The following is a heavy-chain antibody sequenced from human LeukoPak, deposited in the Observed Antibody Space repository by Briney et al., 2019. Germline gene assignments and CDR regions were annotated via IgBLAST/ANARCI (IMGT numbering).Heavy chain of an antibody. D-gene: IGHD1-26*01. J-gene: IGHJ4*02. V-gene: IGHV3-23*01. Sequence: GGSLRLSCAASGFTFSSSAMSWVRQAPGKGLEWVSSITDSGDGTYYADSVKGRFTISRDDSKNTLYLQMNSLRVEDTAVYYCAKDSPVATRWGQGTLVTVSS. CDR2: ITDSGDGT. CDR1: GFTFSSSA. CDR3: AKDSPVATR.